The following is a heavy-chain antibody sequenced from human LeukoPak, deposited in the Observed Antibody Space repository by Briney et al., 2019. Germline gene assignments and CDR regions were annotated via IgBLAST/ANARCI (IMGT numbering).Heavy chain of an antibody. D-gene: IGHD3-16*02. CDR3: ARDHALYDYVWGSYRSNGAFDI. CDR1: GGSFSGYY. Sequence: SETLSLTCAVYGGSFSGYYWSWIRQPPGKGLEWIGEINHSGSTNYNPSLKSRVTISVDTSKNQFSLKLSSVTAADTAVYYCARDHALYDYVWGSYRSNGAFDIWGQGTMVTVSS. J-gene: IGHJ3*02. V-gene: IGHV4-34*01. CDR2: INHSGST.